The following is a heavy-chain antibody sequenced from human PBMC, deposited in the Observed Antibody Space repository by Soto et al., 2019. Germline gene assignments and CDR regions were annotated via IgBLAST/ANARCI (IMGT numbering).Heavy chain of an antibody. CDR3: AMTQWEPDLVGTYYFDY. D-gene: IGHD1-26*01. CDR2: ISSSSSYT. J-gene: IGHJ4*02. CDR1: GFTFSDYY. Sequence: QVQLVESGGGLVKPGGSLRLSCAASGFTFSDYYMSWIRQAPGKGLEWVSYISSSSSYTNYADSVKGRFTISRDNAKNSLYLQMNSLRAEDTAVYYCAMTQWEPDLVGTYYFDYWGQGTLVTVSS. V-gene: IGHV3-11*06.